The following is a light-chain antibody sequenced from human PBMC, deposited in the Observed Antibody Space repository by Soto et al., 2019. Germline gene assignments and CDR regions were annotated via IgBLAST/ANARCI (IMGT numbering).Light chain of an antibody. V-gene: IGLV1-44*01. J-gene: IGLJ3*02. CDR3: ATWDDSLNARGV. Sequence: QSVLTQPPSASGTPGQRVTISCYGSRSNIGNNAVSWYEQFPGTAPKLLIYNNNQRPSGVPARFSGSKSGTAASLAISGLQSEDEADYYCATWDDSLNARGVFGGGTKLTVL. CDR2: NNN. CDR1: RSNIGNNA.